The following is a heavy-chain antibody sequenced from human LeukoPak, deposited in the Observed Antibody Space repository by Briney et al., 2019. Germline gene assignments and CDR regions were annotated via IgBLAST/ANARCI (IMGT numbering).Heavy chain of an antibody. Sequence: PGGSLRLSCAASRFTFSSYSMNWVRQAPGKGLEWVSSISSSSSYIYYADSVKGRFTISRDNAKNSLYLQMNSLRAEDTAVYYCAKDPSPTVIRYYFDYWGQGTLVTVSS. D-gene: IGHD4-17*01. CDR3: AKDPSPTVIRYYFDY. CDR2: ISSSSSYI. V-gene: IGHV3-21*04. J-gene: IGHJ4*02. CDR1: RFTFSSYS.